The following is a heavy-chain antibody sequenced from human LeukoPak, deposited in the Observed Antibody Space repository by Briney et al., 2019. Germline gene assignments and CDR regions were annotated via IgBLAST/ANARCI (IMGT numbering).Heavy chain of an antibody. CDR3: AALLGDGSIDY. D-gene: IGHD2-21*02. V-gene: IGHV4-31*03. CDR1: GDSISSGGYY. J-gene: IGHJ4*02. CDR2: ICYNGST. Sequence: PSETLSLTCTVSGDSISSGGYYWTWIRQHPGKGLEWIGYICYNGSTYYNPSPKSRVTISVDTSKNQFSLKLSSVTAADTAVYYCAALLGDGSIDYWGQGTLVTVSS.